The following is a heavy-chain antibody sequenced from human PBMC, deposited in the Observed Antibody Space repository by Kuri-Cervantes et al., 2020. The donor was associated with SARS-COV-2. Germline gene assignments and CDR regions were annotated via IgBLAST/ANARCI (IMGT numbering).Heavy chain of an antibody. Sequence: GSLRLSCTVSGGSISSSSYYWGWIRQPPGKGLEWIGSIYYSGSTNYNPSLKSRVTISVDTSKNQFSLKLSSVTAADTAVYYCARPRYGDYDGAFDIWGQGTMVTVSS. CDR1: GGSISSSSYY. CDR3: ARPRYGDYDGAFDI. D-gene: IGHD4-17*01. V-gene: IGHV4-39*07. CDR2: IYYSGST. J-gene: IGHJ3*02.